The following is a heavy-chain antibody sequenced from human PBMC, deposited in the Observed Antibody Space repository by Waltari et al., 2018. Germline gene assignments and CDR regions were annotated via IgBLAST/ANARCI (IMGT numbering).Heavy chain of an antibody. D-gene: IGHD6-13*01. CDR3: AKPYLSGSSSWYHY. J-gene: IGHJ4*02. CDR2: IIGSGGST. Sequence: EVQLLESGGGLVQPGGSLRLSCAASGFTFSSYAVSWVRQAPGKGLGLVSVIIGSGGSTDYADSGKGRFTISRDNSKNTLYLQMNSLRADDTAVYYCAKPYLSGSSSWYHYWGQGTLVTVSS. CDR1: GFTFSSYA. V-gene: IGHV3-23*01.